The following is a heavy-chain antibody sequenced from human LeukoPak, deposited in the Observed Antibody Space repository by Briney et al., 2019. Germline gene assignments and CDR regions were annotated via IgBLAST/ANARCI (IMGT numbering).Heavy chain of an antibody. Sequence: SETLSLTCAVYGGSFSGYYWSWIRQPPGKGLEWIGEINHSGSTNYNPSLKSRVTISVDTSKNQFSLKLSSVTAADTAVYYCAKRYSSSVGYYYYYMDVWGKGTTVTVSS. J-gene: IGHJ6*03. CDR3: AKRYSSSVGYYYYYMDV. CDR2: INHSGST. D-gene: IGHD6-6*01. V-gene: IGHV4-34*01. CDR1: GGSFSGYY.